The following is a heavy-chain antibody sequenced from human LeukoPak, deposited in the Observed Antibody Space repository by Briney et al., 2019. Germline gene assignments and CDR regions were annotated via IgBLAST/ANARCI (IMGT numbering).Heavy chain of an antibody. J-gene: IGHJ3*02. CDR2: IYHSGGT. Sequence: KASETLSLTCAVSGYSISSGYYWGWIRQPPGKGLEWIGSIYHSGGTYYNPSLKSRVTISVDTSKNQFSLKLSSVTAADTAVYYCARVVAAADAFDIWGQGTMVTVSS. V-gene: IGHV4-38-2*01. CDR1: GYSISSGYY. CDR3: ARVVAAADAFDI. D-gene: IGHD6-25*01.